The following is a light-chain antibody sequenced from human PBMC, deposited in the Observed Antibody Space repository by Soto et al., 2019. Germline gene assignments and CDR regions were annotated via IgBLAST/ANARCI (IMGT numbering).Light chain of an antibody. CDR2: EVR. CDR3: SSYTTCPTQV. CDR1: SSDVGSYNY. V-gene: IGLV2-14*01. Sequence: QSALTQPASVSGSPGQSITISCTGTSSDVGSYNYVSWYQQHPGKAPKLIIYEVRNRPSGVSDRFSGSKSGKTASLNIFGRQAEDEAAYYSSSYTTCPTQVFGGGTKLTVL. J-gene: IGLJ2*01.